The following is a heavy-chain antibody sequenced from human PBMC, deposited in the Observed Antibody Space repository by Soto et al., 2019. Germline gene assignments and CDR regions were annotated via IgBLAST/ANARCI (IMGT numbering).Heavy chain of an antibody. CDR2: ISSGTSYI. V-gene: IGHV3-11*05. Sequence: PGGSVRLSCAASGFSFSDSYMSWIRQAPGKGLEWVSHISSGTSYIKYADSVEGRFTISRDNTKNSLYLQMNSLRAEDTAVYFCARETVENGWFDFWGLGILVTVST. J-gene: IGHJ4*02. CDR1: GFSFSDSY. D-gene: IGHD6-19*01. CDR3: ARETVENGWFDF.